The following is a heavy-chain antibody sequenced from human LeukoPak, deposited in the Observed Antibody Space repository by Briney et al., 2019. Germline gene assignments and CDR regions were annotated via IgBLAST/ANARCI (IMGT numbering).Heavy chain of an antibody. CDR2: ISAYNGNT. J-gene: IGHJ4*02. Sequence: ASVKVSCKASGYTFTSYGISWVRQAPGQGLEWTGWISAYNGNTNYAQKLQGRVTMTTDTSTSTAYMELRSLRSDDTAVYYCARVYSPTVTTGVDYWGQGTLVTVSS. CDR3: ARVYSPTVTTGVDY. CDR1: GYTFTSYG. D-gene: IGHD4-17*01. V-gene: IGHV1-18*01.